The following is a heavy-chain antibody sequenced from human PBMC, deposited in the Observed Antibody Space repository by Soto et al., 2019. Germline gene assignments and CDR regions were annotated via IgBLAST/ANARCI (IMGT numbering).Heavy chain of an antibody. D-gene: IGHD3-10*01. J-gene: IGHJ6*02. Sequence: SETLSLTCAVYGGSFSGYYWSWIRQPPGKGLEWIGEINHSGSTNYNPSLKSRVTISVDTSKNQFSLKLSSVTAADTAVYYCARPRGYYYGSGSREMGYYYYYGMDVWGQGTTVTVSS. V-gene: IGHV4-34*01. CDR2: INHSGST. CDR1: GGSFSGYY. CDR3: ARPRGYYYGSGSREMGYYYYYGMDV.